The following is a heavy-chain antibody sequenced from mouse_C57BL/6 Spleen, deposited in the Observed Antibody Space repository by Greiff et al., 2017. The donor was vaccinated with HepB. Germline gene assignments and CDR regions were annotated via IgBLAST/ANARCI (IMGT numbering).Heavy chain of an antibody. CDR3: ASVYGSSDPFAY. CDR2: INPNNGGT. Sequence: EVQLQQSGPELVKPGASVKISCKASGYTFTDYYMNWVKQSHGKSLEWIGDINPNNGGTSYNQKFKGKATLTVDKSSSTAYMQLSSLTSEDSAVYYCASVYGSSDPFAYWGQGTLVTVSA. CDR1: GYTFTDYY. J-gene: IGHJ3*01. D-gene: IGHD1-1*01. V-gene: IGHV1-26*01.